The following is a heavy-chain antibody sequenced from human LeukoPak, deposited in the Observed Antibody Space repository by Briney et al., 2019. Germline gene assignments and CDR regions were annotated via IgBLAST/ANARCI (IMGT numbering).Heavy chain of an antibody. V-gene: IGHV4-39*07. CDR3: VRTRLSDHIVPAAERADDACDM. J-gene: IGHJ3*02. D-gene: IGHD2-2*01. CDR2: IHYSGST. Sequence: SETLSFTCTVSGGSISSSRYYWGWIRQPPGKGLEWIGSIHYSGSTYYNPSLKSRVTVSVDTSENQFSLKLSSVAAADTAVYFCVRTRLSDHIVPAAERADDACDMWGQGTMVTVSS. CDR1: GGSISSSRYY.